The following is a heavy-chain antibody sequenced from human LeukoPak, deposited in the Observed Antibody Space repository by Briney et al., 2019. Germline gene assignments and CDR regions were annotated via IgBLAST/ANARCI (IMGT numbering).Heavy chain of an antibody. CDR2: IYYSGST. Sequence: SETLSLTCTVSGGSISSSIYYWGWIRQPPGKGLEWIGSIYYSGSTYYNPSLKSRVTISVGTSKNQFSLKLSSVTAADTAVYYCARQLSSGWLYYFDYWGQGTLVTVSS. J-gene: IGHJ4*02. CDR3: ARQLSSGWLYYFDY. CDR1: GGSISSSIYY. D-gene: IGHD6-19*01. V-gene: IGHV4-39*01.